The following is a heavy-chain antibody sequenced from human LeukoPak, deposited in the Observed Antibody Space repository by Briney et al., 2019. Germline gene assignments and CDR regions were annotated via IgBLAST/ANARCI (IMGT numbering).Heavy chain of an antibody. CDR2: IYYSGNT. V-gene: IGHV4-30-4*08. CDR1: GGSVSSGSYY. CDR3: AREALRPSRWFDP. J-gene: IGHJ5*02. Sequence: SETLSLTCTVSGGSVSSGSYYWSWIRQPPGRGLEWIGYIYYSGNTYYNPSLKSRVTISVDTSKNQFSLKLSSVTAADTAVYYCAREALRPSRWFDPWGQGTLVTVSS. D-gene: IGHD4-17*01.